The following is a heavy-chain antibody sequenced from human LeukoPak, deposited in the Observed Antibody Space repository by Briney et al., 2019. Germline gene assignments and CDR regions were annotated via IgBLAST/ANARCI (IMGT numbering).Heavy chain of an antibody. Sequence: ASVKVSCKASGYTFSSYDINWVRQAPGQGPEWLGWMNPYSANTGYTQKLQGRVTMTRNTSISTAYMELSSLRSEDTAVYFCTRGRPSSFDYRGQGTLVTVSA. CDR2: MNPYSANT. V-gene: IGHV1-8*01. J-gene: IGHJ4*02. CDR1: GYTFSSYD. CDR3: TRGRPSSFDY.